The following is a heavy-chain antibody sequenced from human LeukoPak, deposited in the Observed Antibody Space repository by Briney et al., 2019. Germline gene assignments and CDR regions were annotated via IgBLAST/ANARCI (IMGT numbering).Heavy chain of an antibody. D-gene: IGHD1-26*01. Sequence: SETLSLTCAVSGGSISSGGYSWSWIRQPPGKGLEWIGYIYHSGSTYYNPSLKSRVTISVDKSKNQFSLKLSSVTAADTAVYYCARLSGSYASSWGQGTLVTVSS. CDR2: IYHSGST. CDR3: ARLSGSYASS. CDR1: GGSISSGGYS. V-gene: IGHV4-30-2*01. J-gene: IGHJ4*02.